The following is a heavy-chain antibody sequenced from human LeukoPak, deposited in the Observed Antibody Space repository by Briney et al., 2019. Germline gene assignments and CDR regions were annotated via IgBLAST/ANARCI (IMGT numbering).Heavy chain of an antibody. D-gene: IGHD3-10*02. J-gene: IGHJ6*04. Sequence: PGGSLRLSCAASGFNFGSYSMTWVRQAPGKGLEWVSSISRSSSYIYYADSVKGRFTISRDSAKNSLYLQMNSLRAEDTAVYYCAELGITMIGGVWGKGTTVTISS. CDR3: AELGITMIGGV. CDR1: GFNFGSYS. V-gene: IGHV3-21*01. CDR2: ISRSSSYI.